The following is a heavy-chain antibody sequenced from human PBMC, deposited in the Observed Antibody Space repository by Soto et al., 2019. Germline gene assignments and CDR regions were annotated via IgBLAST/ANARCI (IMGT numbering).Heavy chain of an antibody. V-gene: IGHV4-34*01. J-gene: IGHJ5*02. CDR1: GGSFSGYY. CDR3: ARGRRGLPQDSSSWRATRGGWFDP. D-gene: IGHD6-13*01. Sequence: QVQLQQWGAGLLKPSETLSLTCAVYGGSFSGYYWSWIRQPPGKGLEWIGEINHSGSTNYNPSLKSRVTISVDTSKNQFSLKLSSATAADTAVYYCARGRRGLPQDSSSWRATRGGWFDPWGQGTLVTVSS. CDR2: INHSGST.